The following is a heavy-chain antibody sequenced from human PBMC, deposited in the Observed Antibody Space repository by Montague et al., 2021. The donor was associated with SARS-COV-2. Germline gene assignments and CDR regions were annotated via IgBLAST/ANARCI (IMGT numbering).Heavy chain of an antibody. CDR1: GFEFSRYW. D-gene: IGHD3-16*01. J-gene: IGHJ3*01. CDR3: AREEASDYPDAFDL. CDR2: IKNDGRTT. V-gene: IGHV3-74*01. Sequence: SLRLSCAASGFEFSRYWIHWVRQVPGKGLAWLSSIKNDGRTTGYADSVKGRFTISGDNAKNTVYLRINSVTVDDTALYYCAREEASDYPDAFDLWGQGTLVTVSS.